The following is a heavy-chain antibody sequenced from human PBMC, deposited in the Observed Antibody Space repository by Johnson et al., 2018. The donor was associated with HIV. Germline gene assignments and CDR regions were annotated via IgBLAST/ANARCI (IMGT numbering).Heavy chain of an antibody. J-gene: IGHJ3*02. D-gene: IGHD5-12*01. CDR1: GFTFISYA. V-gene: IGHV3-30-3*01. CDR3: ARFDSGWKWQGLDI. CDR2: ISYDGSNK. Sequence: QVQLVESGGGVVQPGRSLRLSCAASGFTFISYAMHWVRQAPGKGLEWVAVISYDGSNKYYADSVKGRFTISRDNSKNTLYLQMNSLRAEDTAVYYCARFDSGWKWQGLDIWGQGTMVTVSS.